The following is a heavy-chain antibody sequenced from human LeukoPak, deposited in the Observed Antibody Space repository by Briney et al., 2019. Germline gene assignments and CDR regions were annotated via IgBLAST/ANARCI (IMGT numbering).Heavy chain of an antibody. Sequence: QSGGSLRLSCAASGFNFSGSAMHWVRQASGKGLEWVGRIRSKVNTYATTYSASVKGRFTISRDDSKNTAYLQMNSLETEDTAMYYCTNNYAGGVGYWGQGTLVTVSS. J-gene: IGHJ4*02. D-gene: IGHD3-16*01. V-gene: IGHV3-73*01. CDR2: IRSKVNTYAT. CDR3: TNNYAGGVGY. CDR1: GFNFSGSA.